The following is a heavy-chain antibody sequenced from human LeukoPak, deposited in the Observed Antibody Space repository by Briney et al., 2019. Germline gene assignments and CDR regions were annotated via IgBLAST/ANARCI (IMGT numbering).Heavy chain of an antibody. V-gene: IGHV3-7*01. Sequence: GGSLRLSCAASGFTFRNYWMSWVRQAPGKGLEWVANIKQDGSEKYYVDSVKGRFTISRDNAKNSLYLQLNSLRAEDMAVYYCAREDYDIWGQGTMVTVSS. J-gene: IGHJ3*02. CDR2: IKQDGSEK. CDR3: AREDYDI. CDR1: GFTFRNYW. D-gene: IGHD3-16*01.